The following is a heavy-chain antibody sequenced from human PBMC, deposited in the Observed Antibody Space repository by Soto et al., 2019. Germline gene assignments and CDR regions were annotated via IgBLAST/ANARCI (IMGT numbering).Heavy chain of an antibody. J-gene: IGHJ4*02. CDR3: ATQPYYYDSSGYYRPYYFDY. D-gene: IGHD3-22*01. Sequence: QLQLQESGPGLVKPSETLSLTCTVSGGSISSSSYYWGWIRQPPGKGLEWIGSIYYSGSTYYNPSLKSRVTISVDTSKNQFSLKLSSVTAADTAVYYCATQPYYYDSSGYYRPYYFDYWSQGTLVTVSS. CDR1: GGSISSSSYY. CDR2: IYYSGST. V-gene: IGHV4-39*01.